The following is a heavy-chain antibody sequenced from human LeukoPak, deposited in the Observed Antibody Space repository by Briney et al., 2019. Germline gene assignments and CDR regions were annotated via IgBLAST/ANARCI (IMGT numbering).Heavy chain of an antibody. J-gene: IGHJ4*02. CDR1: GYSVSSNH. CDR3: ARDRGSSWTYSFDY. Sequence: GGSLRLSCAVSGYSVSSNHMSWVRHAQGKGLEWVSVIYSGGSTYYADSVTGRFTISRDNSKNTMYLQVNSLRAEDTAVYYCARDRGSSWTYSFDYWGQGTLVTVSS. V-gene: IGHV3-53*01. CDR2: IYSGGST. D-gene: IGHD6-13*01.